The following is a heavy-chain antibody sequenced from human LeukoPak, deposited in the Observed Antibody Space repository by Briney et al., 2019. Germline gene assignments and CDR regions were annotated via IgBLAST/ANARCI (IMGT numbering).Heavy chain of an antibody. CDR1: GGSIGSSSYY. J-gene: IGHJ3*02. V-gene: IGHV4-39*01. CDR3: ASWHHAFDI. D-gene: IGHD1-14*01. Sequence: SETLSLTCTVSGGSIGSSSYYWGWVRQPPGKGLEWIGSLYYSGSTYYNPSLKSRVTISVDTSKKQFSLNLSSVTAADTAVYYSASWHHAFDIWGQGTMVTVSS. CDR2: LYYSGST.